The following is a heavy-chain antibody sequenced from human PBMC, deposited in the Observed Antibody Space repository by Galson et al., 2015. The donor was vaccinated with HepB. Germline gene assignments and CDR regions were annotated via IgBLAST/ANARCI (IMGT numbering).Heavy chain of an antibody. V-gene: IGHV3-23*01. Sequence: SLRLSCAASGFTFSTYAMSWVRQASGKGLEWVSAVSGSASSTYYADSVKGRFTISRDNSKNTVYLQMNSLSVEDTAVYYCAKDISTGRSGWYGDSDYWGQGTLVTVSS. CDR1: GFTFSTYA. J-gene: IGHJ4*02. CDR3: AKDISTGRSGWYGDSDY. CDR2: VSGSASST. D-gene: IGHD6-19*01.